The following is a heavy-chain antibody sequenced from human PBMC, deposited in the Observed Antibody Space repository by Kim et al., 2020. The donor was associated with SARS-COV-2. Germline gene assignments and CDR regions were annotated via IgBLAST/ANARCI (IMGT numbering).Heavy chain of an antibody. V-gene: IGHV3-30*04. CDR3: ARDQRAVVRGVITIDY. D-gene: IGHD3-10*01. J-gene: IGHJ4*02. CDR2: ISYDGNNK. Sequence: GGSLRLSCEASGFTFSSFAMHWVRQAPGKGLEWVAVISYDGNNKYYTDSVKGRFTISRDNSKNTLYLQMNSLRAEGTAMYYCARDQRAVVRGVITIDYWGRGTRVTVCS. CDR1: GFTFSSFA.